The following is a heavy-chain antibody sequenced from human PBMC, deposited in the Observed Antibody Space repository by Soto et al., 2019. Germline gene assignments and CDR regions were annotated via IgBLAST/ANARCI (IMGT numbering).Heavy chain of an antibody. CDR2: INHSGNT. V-gene: IGHV4-34*01. CDR3: TRDLDIGHRGYGQSNV. CDR1: GASLSYNY. J-gene: IGHJ6*02. Sequence: KTSETLSLTCAVYGASLSYNYCNWHRQPPGKGLEWIGEINHSGNTNYNPSLRSRVTISIDTSKNQLSLNLRSVSAADTAVYYCTRDLDIGHRGYGQSNVWGQGKTVTVSS. D-gene: IGHD5-12*01.